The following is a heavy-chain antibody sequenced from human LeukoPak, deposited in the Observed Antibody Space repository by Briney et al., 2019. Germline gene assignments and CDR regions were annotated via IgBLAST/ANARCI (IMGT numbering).Heavy chain of an antibody. J-gene: IGHJ4*02. CDR1: GGSVSSGSYF. D-gene: IGHD5-12*01. V-gene: IGHV4-61*01. Sequence: PSETLSLTCTVSGGSVSSGSYFWSWIRQPPGKGLEWIGYIFYSGSTNYNPSLKSRVTISVDTSKNQFSLKLSSVTAADTAVYYCAREGSGYDYWGQGTLVTVSS. CDR3: AREGSGYDY. CDR2: IFYSGST.